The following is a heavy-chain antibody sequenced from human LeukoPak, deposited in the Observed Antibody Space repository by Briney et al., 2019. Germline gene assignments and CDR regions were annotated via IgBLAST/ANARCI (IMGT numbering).Heavy chain of an antibody. Sequence: PGGSLRLSCAASGFTFRSYGMHWVRQAPGKGLEWVSSISSSSSYIYYADSVKGRFTISRDNAKNSLYLQMNSLRAEDTAVYYCARDSGYGINYGMDVWGQGTTVTVSS. CDR1: GFTFRSYG. J-gene: IGHJ6*02. CDR2: ISSSSSYI. V-gene: IGHV3-21*01. CDR3: ARDSGYGINYGMDV. D-gene: IGHD5-12*01.